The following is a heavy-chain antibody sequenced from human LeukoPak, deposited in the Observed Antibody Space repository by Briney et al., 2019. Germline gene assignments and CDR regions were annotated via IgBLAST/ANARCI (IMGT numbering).Heavy chain of an antibody. Sequence: SXTLSLTCTVSGGSISSSSYYWGWIRQPPGKGLEWIESIYYSGSTYYNPSMKSRVTISVDTSKNQFSLKLSSVTAADTAVYYCASGYSYGYVWYWGQGTLVTVSS. D-gene: IGHD5-18*01. V-gene: IGHV4-39*01. CDR3: ASGYSYGYVWY. CDR1: GGSISSSSYY. CDR2: IYYSGST. J-gene: IGHJ4*02.